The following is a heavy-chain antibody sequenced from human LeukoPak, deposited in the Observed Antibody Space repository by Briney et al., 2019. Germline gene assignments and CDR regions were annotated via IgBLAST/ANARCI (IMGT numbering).Heavy chain of an antibody. Sequence: GGSLRLSCAASGFTFDNYAMYWVRQAPGKGLEWVSGISWNSGSIGYADSVKGRFTISRDNAKNSLYLQMNSLRAEDMALYYCAKGMSSSTWYVSFDYWGQGTLVTVSP. CDR1: GFTFDNYA. CDR2: ISWNSGSI. V-gene: IGHV3-9*03. CDR3: AKGMSSSTWYVSFDY. D-gene: IGHD6-13*01. J-gene: IGHJ4*02.